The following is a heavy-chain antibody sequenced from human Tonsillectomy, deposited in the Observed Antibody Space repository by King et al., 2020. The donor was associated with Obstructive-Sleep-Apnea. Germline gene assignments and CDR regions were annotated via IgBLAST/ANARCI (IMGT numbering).Heavy chain of an antibody. J-gene: IGHJ4*02. CDR1: GGSISSSDW. CDR2: IYHSGST. Sequence: VQLQESGPGLVKPSGTLSLTCAVSGGSISSSDWWSWVRQPPGKGLEWIGEIYHSGSTNYNPSLKSRVTISVDKSKNHFSLNLSSVTAADTAVYYCAREAYFWNYALDFWGQGTLVTVSS. V-gene: IGHV4-4*02. D-gene: IGHD1-7*01. CDR3: AREAYFWNYALDF.